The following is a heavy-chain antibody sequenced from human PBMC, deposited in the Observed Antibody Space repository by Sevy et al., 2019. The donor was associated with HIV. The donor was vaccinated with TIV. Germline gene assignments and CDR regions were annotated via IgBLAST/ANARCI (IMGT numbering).Heavy chain of an antibody. J-gene: IGHJ3*02. CDR2: VNHSGSA. D-gene: IGHD2-2*01. CDR1: SGSFSGYY. V-gene: IGHV4-34*01. Sequence: SVTLSLTCAVYSGSFSGYYWSWIRQPPGKGLEWIGEVNHSGSANYNPSLKSRVTISVDTSKNQFSLKLSSVTAADTAVYYCARHCSSISCSHAFDIWGLGTMVTVSS. CDR3: ARHCSSISCSHAFDI.